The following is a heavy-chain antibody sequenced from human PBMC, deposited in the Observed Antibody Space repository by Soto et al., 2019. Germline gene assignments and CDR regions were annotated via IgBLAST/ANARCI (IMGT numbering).Heavy chain of an antibody. CDR1: GGSFSGYY. V-gene: IGHV4-34*01. CDR3: ARERGYCTNGVCYFPLDY. D-gene: IGHD2-8*01. Sequence: SETLSLTCAVYGGSFSGYYWSWIRQPPRRGLEWIGEINHSGSTNYNPSLNSRVTISVDTSKNQFSLKLSSVTAADTAVYYCARERGYCTNGVCYFPLDYWGQGTLVTVSS. CDR2: INHSGST. J-gene: IGHJ4*02.